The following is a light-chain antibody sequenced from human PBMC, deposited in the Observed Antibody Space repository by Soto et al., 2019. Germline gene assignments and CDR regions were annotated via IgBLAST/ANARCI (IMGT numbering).Light chain of an antibody. CDR3: QQHGTSPLT. V-gene: IGKV3-20*01. CDR1: QTVPANY. CDR2: GAS. J-gene: IGKJ4*01. Sequence: DIVLTQSPGILSLSPGERATLSCRASQTVPANYLAWYQQRFGQAPRLLIYGASSRATGIPDRFSGSGSGTDFTLGISRLEPEDVGLYYCQQHGTSPLTFGGGTKVEIK.